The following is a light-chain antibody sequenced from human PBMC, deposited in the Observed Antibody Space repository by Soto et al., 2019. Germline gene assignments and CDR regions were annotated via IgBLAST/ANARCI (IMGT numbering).Light chain of an antibody. Sequence: EIVLTQSPGTLSLSPGERATLSCRASQSINNRYLAWYQQKPGQAPRLLIYGASSRATGIPDRFSGSASGTDFTLTISRLEPEDFAVYYCQQFGSSPGFTFGPGTKVDMK. V-gene: IGKV3-20*01. CDR2: GAS. J-gene: IGKJ3*01. CDR3: QQFGSSPGFT. CDR1: QSINNRY.